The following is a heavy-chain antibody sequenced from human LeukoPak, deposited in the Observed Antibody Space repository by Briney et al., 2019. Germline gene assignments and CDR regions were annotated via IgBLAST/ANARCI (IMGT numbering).Heavy chain of an antibody. V-gene: IGHV5-51*01. CDR2: IYPGDSDT. Sequence: PGESLEISCKGSGYSFTSYWISWVRQMPGKGLEWMGIIYPGDSDTRYSPSFQGQVTISADKSISTAYLQWSSLKASDTAMYYCARPVGTTVTTFDYWGQGTLVTVSS. D-gene: IGHD4-17*01. J-gene: IGHJ4*02. CDR1: GYSFTSYW. CDR3: ARPVGTTVTTFDY.